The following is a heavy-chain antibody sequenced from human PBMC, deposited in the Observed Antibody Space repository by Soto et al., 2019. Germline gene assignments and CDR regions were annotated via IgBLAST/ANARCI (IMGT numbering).Heavy chain of an antibody. CDR1: GFIFNTYT. J-gene: IGHJ4*02. D-gene: IGHD3-16*01. CDR3: ARGYDALDY. CDR2: ISSSSNYI. V-gene: IGHV3-21*01. Sequence: EVQVVESGGGLVKPGGFPRLSCAASGFIFNTYTMNWVRQAPGKGLEWVSSISSSSNYIFYADSVKGRFTISRDNAKNSLYLQMNSLRAEDTAVYYCARGYDALDYWGQGALVTVSS.